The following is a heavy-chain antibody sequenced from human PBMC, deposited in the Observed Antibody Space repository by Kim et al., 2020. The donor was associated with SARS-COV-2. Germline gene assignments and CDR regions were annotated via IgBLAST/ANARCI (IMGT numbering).Heavy chain of an antibody. CDR3: AKLGAFDP. CDR2: GSNK. V-gene: IGHV3-30*02. J-gene: IGHJ5*02. Sequence: GSNKYYADSVTGRFTISRDNSKNTLYLQMNSLRAEDTTVYYCAKLGAFDPWGQGTLVTVSS.